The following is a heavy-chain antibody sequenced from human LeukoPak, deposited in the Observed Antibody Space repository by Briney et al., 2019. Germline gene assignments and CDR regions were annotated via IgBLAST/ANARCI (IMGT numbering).Heavy chain of an antibody. Sequence: PGGSLRLSCAASGFTFSSYAMSWVRQAPGKGLEWVSAISGSGGSTYYADSVKGRFTISRDNSKNTLYLQMNSLRAEDTAVYYCARQSSATIVSAFAFWGQGTMVTVSS. CDR2: ISGSGGST. CDR1: GFTFSSYA. V-gene: IGHV3-23*01. D-gene: IGHD2-15*01. CDR3: ARQSSATIVSAFAF. J-gene: IGHJ3*01.